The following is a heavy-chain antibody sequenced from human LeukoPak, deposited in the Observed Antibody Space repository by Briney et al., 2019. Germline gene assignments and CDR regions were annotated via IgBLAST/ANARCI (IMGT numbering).Heavy chain of an antibody. D-gene: IGHD6-6*01. V-gene: IGHV5-51*01. CDR2: IYPGDSDT. Sequence: GESLKISCKGSGHSFTSYWIGWVRQMPGRGLEWMGIIYPGDSDTRYSPSFQGQVTISADKSISTAYLQWSSLKASDTAMYYCARLFEYSSSSGAFDIWGQGTMVTVSS. J-gene: IGHJ3*02. CDR1: GHSFTSYW. CDR3: ARLFEYSSSSGAFDI.